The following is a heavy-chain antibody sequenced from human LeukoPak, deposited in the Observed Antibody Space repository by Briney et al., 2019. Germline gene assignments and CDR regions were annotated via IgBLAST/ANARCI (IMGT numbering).Heavy chain of an antibody. D-gene: IGHD3-10*01. J-gene: IGHJ4*02. Sequence: GGSLRLSCEASGFSFNKYWMHWARQAPGKGLVWVSRIKSDGSGTIYADSVKGRFTISRDNSKNTLYLQMNSLRVEDTAVFYCAKGVSLGSYFEAFDYWGQGTLVTVSS. V-gene: IGHV3-74*01. CDR1: GFSFNKYW. CDR3: AKGVSLGSYFEAFDY. CDR2: IKSDGSGT.